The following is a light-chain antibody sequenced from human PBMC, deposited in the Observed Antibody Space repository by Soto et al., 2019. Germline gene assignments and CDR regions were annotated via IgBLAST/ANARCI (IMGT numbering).Light chain of an antibody. CDR1: QSVSSSY. CDR2: GAS. CDR3: QQYGSSLWT. Sequence: EIVLTQSPGTLSLSPGERATLSCRASQSVSSSYLAWYQQKPGQAPRLLIYGASSRATGIPDRFSGSGSVKDFTLTISRLEPEDFAVYYCQQYGSSLWTFGQGPKVEIK. J-gene: IGKJ1*01. V-gene: IGKV3-20*01.